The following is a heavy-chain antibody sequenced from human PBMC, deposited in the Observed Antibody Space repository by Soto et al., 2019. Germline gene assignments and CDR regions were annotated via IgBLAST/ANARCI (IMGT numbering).Heavy chain of an antibody. CDR2: EKQEGREK. CDR1: GFTFSSYW. V-gene: IGHV3-7*01. Sequence: EVQLVESGGGLVQPGGSLRLSCAAYGFTFSSYWMSWVRQAPGNGLEWVANEKQEGREKYYVDSVKGRFTISRENAKNSLFLQMNSLRAEDTAVYYCARDEGNYYYWGQGTLVTVSS. J-gene: IGHJ4*02. CDR3: ARDEGNYYY. D-gene: IGHD1-7*01.